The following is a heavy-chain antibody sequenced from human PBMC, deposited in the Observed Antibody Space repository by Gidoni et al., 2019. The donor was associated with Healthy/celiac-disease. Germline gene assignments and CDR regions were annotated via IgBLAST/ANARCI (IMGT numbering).Heavy chain of an antibody. V-gene: IGHV3-9*01. CDR3: AKDGGMRITFGGAESLMYYYGMDV. CDR1: VSTVAEYA. CDR2: ISWNSGSI. Sequence: EVQLVESGGGLVQPGSSRRRCLAASVSTVAEYAMHWVRHAPGKGLAWVSGISWNSGSIGYANSVKGRFTISRDNAKNSLYLQMNSLRAEDTALYYCAKDGGMRITFGGAESLMYYYGMDVWGQGTTVTVSS. D-gene: IGHD3-16*01. J-gene: IGHJ6*02.